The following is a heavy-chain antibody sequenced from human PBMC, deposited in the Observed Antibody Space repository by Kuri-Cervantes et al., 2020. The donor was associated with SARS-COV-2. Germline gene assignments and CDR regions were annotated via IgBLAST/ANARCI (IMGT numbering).Heavy chain of an antibody. CDR1: GYTFTSYD. CDR2: MNPSSGNT. J-gene: IGHJ4*02. V-gene: IGHV1-8*02. D-gene: IGHD2-21*01. CDR3: YCAPKEGFDS. Sequence: ASVKVSCKASGYTFTSYDINWVRQATGQGLEWMGWMNPSSGNTGYAQKFQGRVTMTRDTSTSTVYMELSSLTSEDTAIYYCYCAPKEGFDSWGQGTLVTVSS.